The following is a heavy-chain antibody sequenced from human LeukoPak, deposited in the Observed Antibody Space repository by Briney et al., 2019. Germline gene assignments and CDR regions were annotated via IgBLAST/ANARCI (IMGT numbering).Heavy chain of an antibody. CDR3: ARHTIVGFFDY. J-gene: IGHJ4*02. CDR1: GYSISSGYY. D-gene: IGHD2-15*01. CDR2: IYHSGST. Sequence: SETLSLTCAVSGYSISSGYYWGWIRQPPGKGLEWIGSIYHSGSTYYNPSLKSRVTISVDTSKNQFSLELSSVTAADTAVYYCARHTIVGFFDYWGQGTLVTVSS. V-gene: IGHV4-38-2*01.